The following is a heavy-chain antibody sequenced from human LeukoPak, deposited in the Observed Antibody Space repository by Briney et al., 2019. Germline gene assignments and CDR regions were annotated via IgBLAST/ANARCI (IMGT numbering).Heavy chain of an antibody. CDR1: GYTLTELS. Sequence: ASVKVSCKVSGYTLTELSMHWVRQAPGKGLEWMGGFDPEDGETIYAQKFQGRVTMTEDTSTDTAYMELSSLRSEDTAVYYCATARSMIVVVLDAFDIWGQGTMVTVSS. V-gene: IGHV1-24*01. J-gene: IGHJ3*02. CDR3: ATARSMIVVVLDAFDI. CDR2: FDPEDGET. D-gene: IGHD3-22*01.